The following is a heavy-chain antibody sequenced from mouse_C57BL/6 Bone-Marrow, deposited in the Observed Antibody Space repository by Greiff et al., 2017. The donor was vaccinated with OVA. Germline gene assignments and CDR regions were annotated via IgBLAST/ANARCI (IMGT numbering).Heavy chain of an antibody. CDR1: GYTFTSYW. J-gene: IGHJ3*01. CDR2: INPNNGGT. CDR3: ARRDAWFAY. D-gene: IGHD3-3*01. V-gene: IGHV1-53*01. Sequence: VQLQQPGAELVKPGASVKVSCKASGYTFTSYWMHWVKQRPGQGLEWIGDINPNNGGTSYNQKFKGKATLTVDKSSSTAYMELRSLTSEDSAVYYCARRDAWFAYWGQGTLVTVSA.